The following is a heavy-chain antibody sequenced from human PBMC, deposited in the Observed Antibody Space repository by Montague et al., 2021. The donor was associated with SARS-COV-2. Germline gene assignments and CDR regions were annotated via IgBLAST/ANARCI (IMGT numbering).Heavy chain of an antibody. D-gene: IGHD3-10*01. CDR3: ARDGGINSRPRPHTFHY. Sequence: CAISGDSVSGHSAAWNWLRQSPSRRLEWLGRTYYRSEWYNDYAVSVKSRITINPDTSKNQFSLQLNSVTPEDTAVYYCARDGGINSRPRPHTFHYWGQGTLVTVSS. CDR2: TYYRSEWYN. V-gene: IGHV6-1*01. CDR1: GDSVSGHSAA. J-gene: IGHJ4*02.